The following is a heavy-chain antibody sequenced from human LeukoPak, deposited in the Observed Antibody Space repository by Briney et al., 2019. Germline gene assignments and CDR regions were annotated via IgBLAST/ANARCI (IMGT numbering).Heavy chain of an antibody. J-gene: IGHJ4*02. D-gene: IGHD5-18*01. CDR1: GYTLTELS. CDR2: FDPEDGET. CDR3: TTDRRGYSYGSFDY. V-gene: IGHV1-24*01. Sequence: GASVKVSCKVSGYTLTELSMHWVRQAPGKGLGWMGGFDPEDGETIYAQKFQGRVTMTEDTSTDTAYMELSSLRSEDTAVYYCTTDRRGYSYGSFDYWGQGTLVTVSS.